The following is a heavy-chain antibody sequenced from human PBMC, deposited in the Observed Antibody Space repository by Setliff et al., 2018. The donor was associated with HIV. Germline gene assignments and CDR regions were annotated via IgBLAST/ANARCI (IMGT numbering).Heavy chain of an antibody. D-gene: IGHD6-13*01. J-gene: IGHJ3*02. V-gene: IGHV3-23*01. CDR1: GLTLSSYA. Sequence: PGGSLRLSCVASGLTLSSYAMNWVRQAPGKGLEWLSGISNTGSSTYYGDSVKGRFTISRDKSRNIVFLQMKSLRVEDTALYYWAKAASNLAAAGGPLDMWGPGTVVTVSS. CDR2: ISNTGSST. CDR3: AKAASNLAAAGGPLDM.